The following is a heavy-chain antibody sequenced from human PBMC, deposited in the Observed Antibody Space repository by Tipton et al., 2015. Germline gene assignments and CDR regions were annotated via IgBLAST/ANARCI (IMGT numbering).Heavy chain of an antibody. J-gene: IGHJ4*02. Sequence: VQLVQSGAEVKKPGESLKISCKGSGYSFSTYWIAWVRQMPGKGLEWMGIIYVGDSDTRYSQSFQGQVTISADKSISTAYLQWSSLKASDSAMYYCARRHVYDYYLDNWGQGTLVIVSS. CDR1: GYSFSTYW. CDR2: IYVGDSDT. V-gene: IGHV5-51*01. CDR3: ARRHVYDYYLDN. D-gene: IGHD5/OR15-5a*01.